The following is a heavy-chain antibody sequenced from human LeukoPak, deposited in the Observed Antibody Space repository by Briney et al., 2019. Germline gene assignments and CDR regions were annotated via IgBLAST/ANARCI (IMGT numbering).Heavy chain of an antibody. Sequence: GESLKISCKGSGYSFTNYWISWVRQMPGKGLEWMGTIDPSDSYTNYSPSFQGHVTISADKFITTAYLQWSSLTAPDTAIYYCARHLYSSSPNLDYWGQGTLVTVSS. CDR2: IDPSDSYT. D-gene: IGHD6-6*01. CDR1: GYSFTNYW. V-gene: IGHV5-10-1*01. CDR3: ARHLYSSSPNLDY. J-gene: IGHJ4*02.